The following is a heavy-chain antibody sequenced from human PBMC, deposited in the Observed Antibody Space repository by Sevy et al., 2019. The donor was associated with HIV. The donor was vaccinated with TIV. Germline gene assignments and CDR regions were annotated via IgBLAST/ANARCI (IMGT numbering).Heavy chain of an antibody. V-gene: IGHV1-24*01. CDR1: GYILTKLS. CDR3: ATTKDYYESSGCPFDY. J-gene: IGHJ4*02. CDR2: FDPEDGET. D-gene: IGHD3-22*01. Sequence: ASVKVSCKVSGYILTKLSMHWVRQAPGKGLEWMGSFDPEDGETLYAQSLQGRITMTEDTSTDTAYMELNSLRSEDTAVYYCATTKDYYESSGCPFDYWGQGNLVTVSS.